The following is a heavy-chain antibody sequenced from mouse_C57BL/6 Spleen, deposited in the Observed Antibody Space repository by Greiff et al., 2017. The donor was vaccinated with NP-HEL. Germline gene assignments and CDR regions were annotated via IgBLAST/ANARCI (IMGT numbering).Heavy chain of an antibody. CDR1: GFTFSSYT. CDR3: ARRDLMDY. J-gene: IGHJ4*01. Sequence: EVKLMESGGGLVKPGGSLKLSCAASGFTFSSYTMSWVRQTPEKRLEWVATISGGGGNTYYPDSVKGRFTISRDNAKNTLYLQMSSLRSEDTALYYCARRDLMDYWGQGTSVTVAS. V-gene: IGHV5-9*01. CDR2: ISGGGGNT.